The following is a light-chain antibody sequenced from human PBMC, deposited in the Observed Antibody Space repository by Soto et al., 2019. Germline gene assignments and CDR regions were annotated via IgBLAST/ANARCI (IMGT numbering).Light chain of an antibody. CDR1: QDISNR. CDR3: QNCFTVPYT. J-gene: IGKJ2*01. V-gene: IGKV1-33*01. Sequence: DIQVTQSPSSVSASVGDRITITCQASQDISNRLNWYHQKPGKAPNLLIYDASNLAAGVPSGFSGSGSGTHFTFTISSLQPEDIGTYYCQNCFTVPYTFGQGTKLEIK. CDR2: DAS.